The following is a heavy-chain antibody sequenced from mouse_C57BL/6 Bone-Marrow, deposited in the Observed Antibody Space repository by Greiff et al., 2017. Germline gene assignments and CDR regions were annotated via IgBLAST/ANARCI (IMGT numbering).Heavy chain of an antibody. D-gene: IGHD4-1*01. V-gene: IGHV1-72*01. CDR1: CYTFTSSW. CDR3: ARLGGGSYYAMDY. Sequence: VQLQPPGAELVKPGASVKLSCQASCYTFTSSWMHWVKPRPGRGLGWIGRIDPNSGGTKYNEKFKSKATLTVDKPSSTAYMQLSSLTSEDSAVYYCARLGGGSYYAMDYWGQGTSVTVSS. CDR2: IDPNSGGT. J-gene: IGHJ4*01.